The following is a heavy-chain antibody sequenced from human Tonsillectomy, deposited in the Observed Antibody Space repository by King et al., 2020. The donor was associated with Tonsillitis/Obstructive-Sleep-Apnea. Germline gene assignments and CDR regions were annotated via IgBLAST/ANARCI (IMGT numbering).Heavy chain of an antibody. CDR3: ARPNCSGGSCQPNAFDI. V-gene: IGHV4-59*01. CDR1: GGSMTSYH. CDR2: IYYSGST. Sequence: QVQLQESGPGLVKPSETLSLTCTVSGGSMTSYHWSWMRQPQGKGLEWIGYIYYSGSTNYNASLQSRVTIAVDTSKNQFSLKLSSVTAADTAVYYCARPNCSGGSCQPNAFDIWGQGTMVTVSS. J-gene: IGHJ3*02. D-gene: IGHD2-15*01.